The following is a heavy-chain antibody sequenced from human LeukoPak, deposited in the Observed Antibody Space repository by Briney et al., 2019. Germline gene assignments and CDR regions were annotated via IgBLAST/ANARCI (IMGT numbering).Heavy chain of an antibody. V-gene: IGHV4-34*01. CDR3: ARARLDYYDSSGEDY. J-gene: IGHJ4*02. D-gene: IGHD3-22*01. CDR2: INHSGST. CDR1: GGSFSGYY. Sequence: SETLSLTCAVYGGSFSGYYWSWIRQPPGKGLEWIGEINHSGSTNYNPSLKSRVTVSVDTSKNQFSLKLSSVTAADTAVYYCARARLDYYDSSGEDYWGQGTLVTVSS.